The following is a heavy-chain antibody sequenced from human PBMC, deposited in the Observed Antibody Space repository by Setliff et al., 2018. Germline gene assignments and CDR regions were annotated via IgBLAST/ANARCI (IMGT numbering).Heavy chain of an antibody. J-gene: IGHJ5*02. CDR1: GGSFSTYY. CDR2: INHSGST. Sequence: TSETLSLTCAVYGGSFSTYYWIWIRQPPGKGLEWIGEINHSGSTNYNPSLKSRVTISVDTSKNQFSLKLSSVTAADTAVYYCARESRYYYGSGSLKGFDPWGQGTLVTVSS. D-gene: IGHD3-10*01. V-gene: IGHV4-34*01. CDR3: ARESRYYYGSGSLKGFDP.